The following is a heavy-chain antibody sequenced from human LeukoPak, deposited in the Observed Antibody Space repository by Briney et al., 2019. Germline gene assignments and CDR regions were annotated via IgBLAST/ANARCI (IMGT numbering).Heavy chain of an antibody. CDR1: GGSISSSSYY. CDR3: ARGPPGGAVRPSWYYFDY. Sequence: SETLSLTCTVSGGSISSSSYYWGWIRQPPGKGLEWIGSIYYSGSTYYNPSLKNRVTISIDTSKNQFSLKLSSVTAADTAVYYCARGPPGGAVRPSWYYFDYWGQGTLVTVSS. D-gene: IGHD6-6*01. J-gene: IGHJ4*02. CDR2: IYYSGST. V-gene: IGHV4-39*07.